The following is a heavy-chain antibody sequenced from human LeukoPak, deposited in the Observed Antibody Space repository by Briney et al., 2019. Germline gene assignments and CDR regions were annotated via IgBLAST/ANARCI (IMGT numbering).Heavy chain of an antibody. Sequence: SETLSLTCTVSGGSISSSSYYWGWIRQPPGKGLEWIGSIYYSGSTYYNPSLKSRVTISVDTSKNQFSLKLSSVTAADTAVYYCARLAIVVVPEPLGAFDIWGQGTMVTVSS. J-gene: IGHJ3*02. CDR2: IYYSGST. CDR1: GGSISSSSYY. V-gene: IGHV4-39*01. CDR3: ARLAIVVVPEPLGAFDI. D-gene: IGHD2-2*03.